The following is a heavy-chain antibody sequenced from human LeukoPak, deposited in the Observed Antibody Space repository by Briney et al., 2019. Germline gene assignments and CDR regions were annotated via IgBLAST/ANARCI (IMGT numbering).Heavy chain of an antibody. CDR3: SHSGSYLEYFQH. CDR2: IYYSGST. CDR1: GGSISSYY. Sequence: SETLSLTCTVSGGSISSYYWSWIRQPPGKGLEWIGYIYYSGSTNYNPSLKGRVTISVDTSKNQFSLKLSSVTAADTAVYYCSHSGSYLEYFQHWGQGTLVTVSS. V-gene: IGHV4-59*01. D-gene: IGHD1-26*01. J-gene: IGHJ1*01.